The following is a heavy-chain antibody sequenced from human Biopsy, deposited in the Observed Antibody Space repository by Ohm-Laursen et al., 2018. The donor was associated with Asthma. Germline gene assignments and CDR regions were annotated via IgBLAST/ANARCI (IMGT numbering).Heavy chain of an antibody. J-gene: IGHJ4*02. CDR2: VNPYNGNT. V-gene: IGHV1-18*01. D-gene: IGHD6-13*01. CDR1: GYSFTNYG. Sequence: ASVKVSCKTSGYSFTNYGISWVRQAPGQGPEWMGWVNPYNGNTNYAQKFEGRVTLTKDTSTTTAYMELRTLTSDDTAVYYCARELGENFIWYPLIYFEYWGQGTLVTVSS. CDR3: ARELGENFIWYPLIYFEY.